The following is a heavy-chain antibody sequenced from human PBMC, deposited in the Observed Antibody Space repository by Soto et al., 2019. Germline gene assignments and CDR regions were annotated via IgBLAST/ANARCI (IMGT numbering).Heavy chain of an antibody. CDR3: AKDREWLQLGYYFDY. V-gene: IGHV3-23*01. CDR2: ISGSGGST. Sequence: EVQLLESGGGLVQPGGSLRLSCAASGFTFSSYAMSWVRQAPGKGLEWVSAISGSGGSTYYADSLKGLFTISRDNSKNTLYLQMNSLRAEDTAVYYCAKDREWLQLGYYFDYWGQGTLVTVSS. J-gene: IGHJ4*02. CDR1: GFTFSSYA. D-gene: IGHD1-1*01.